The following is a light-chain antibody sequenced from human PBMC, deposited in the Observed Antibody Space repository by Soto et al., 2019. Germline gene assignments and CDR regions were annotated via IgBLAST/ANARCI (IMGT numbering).Light chain of an antibody. CDR3: HQYHYWWT. CDR1: QSVIGH. V-gene: IGKV3-15*01. Sequence: EIVMTQSPATLSVSPGERVTLSCRASQSVIGHLAWYQQKPGQAPRLIISGASFRATGIPARFSGSGSGTEFTLTISSLQSEDFAVYYCHQYHYWWTFGQGTKVEIK. CDR2: GAS. J-gene: IGKJ1*01.